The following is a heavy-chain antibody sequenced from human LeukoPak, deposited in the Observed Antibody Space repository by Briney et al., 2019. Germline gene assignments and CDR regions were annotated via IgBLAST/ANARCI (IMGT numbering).Heavy chain of an antibody. Sequence: PGGSLGLSCAASGFTFSSYAMSWVRQAPGKGLEWVSAISGSGGSTYYADSVKGRFTISRDNSKNTLYLQMNSLRAEDTAVYYCAKDSEGAGYYFDYWGQGTLVTVSS. D-gene: IGHD1-26*01. J-gene: IGHJ4*02. V-gene: IGHV3-23*01. CDR2: ISGSGGST. CDR3: AKDSEGAGYYFDY. CDR1: GFTFSSYA.